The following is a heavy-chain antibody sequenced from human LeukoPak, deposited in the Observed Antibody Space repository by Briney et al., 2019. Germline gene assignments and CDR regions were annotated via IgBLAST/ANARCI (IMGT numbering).Heavy chain of an antibody. CDR1: GGSISSYY. V-gene: IGHV4-4*07. J-gene: IGHJ4*02. Sequence: SETLSLTCTVSGGSISSYYWSWIRQPAGKGLEWIGRIYTSGSTNYNPSLKSRVTISVDTSKNQFSLRLSSVTAADTAVYYCARGGVLKSVDYWGQGTLVAVSS. D-gene: IGHD3-16*01. CDR2: IYTSGST. CDR3: ARGGVLKSVDY.